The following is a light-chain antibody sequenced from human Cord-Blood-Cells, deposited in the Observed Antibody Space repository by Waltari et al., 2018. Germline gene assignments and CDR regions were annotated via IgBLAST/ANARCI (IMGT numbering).Light chain of an antibody. V-gene: IGLV4-69*01. CDR1: SGHSSYA. CDR3: QTWGTGIRV. J-gene: IGLJ1*01. Sequence: SPSASASLGASVKLTCTLSSGHSSYAIAWHQQQPEKGPRYLMKLNSDGSHSKGDGIPDRFSGSSSGTERYLTISSLQSEDEADYYCQTWGTGIRVFGTGTKVTVL. CDR2: LNSDGSH.